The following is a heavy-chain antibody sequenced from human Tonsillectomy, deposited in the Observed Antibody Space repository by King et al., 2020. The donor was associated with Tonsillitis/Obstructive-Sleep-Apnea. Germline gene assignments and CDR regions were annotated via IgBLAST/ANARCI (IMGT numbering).Heavy chain of an antibody. Sequence: VQLQQWGEGLLKPSETLSLTCAVYGGSFSGYYWSWIRQPPGKGLEWIGEINHSGSTNYNPSLKSRVTISVDTSKNQFSLKLSSVTAADTAVYYCARGRPFDDSSGYYYFDYWGQGTLVTVSS. D-gene: IGHD3-22*01. J-gene: IGHJ4*02. CDR2: INHSGST. CDR3: ARGRPFDDSSGYYYFDY. V-gene: IGHV4-34*01. CDR1: GGSFSGYY.